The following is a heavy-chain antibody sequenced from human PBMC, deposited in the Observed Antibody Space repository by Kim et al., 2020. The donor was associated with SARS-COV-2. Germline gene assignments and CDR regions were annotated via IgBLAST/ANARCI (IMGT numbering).Heavy chain of an antibody. V-gene: IGHV3-15*01. Sequence: GGSLRLSCAASGLTLSKTWMTWVRQAPGKGLESVARIKSIHDGGATAYAAPMKGRFTISRSDSENTLFLQMNSLTTEDTAVYYCATDQGNSSSFYSFDY. CDR3: ATDQGNSSSFYSFDY. J-gene: IGHJ4*01. CDR2: IKSIHDGGAT. D-gene: IGHD5-12*01. CDR1: GLTLSKTW.